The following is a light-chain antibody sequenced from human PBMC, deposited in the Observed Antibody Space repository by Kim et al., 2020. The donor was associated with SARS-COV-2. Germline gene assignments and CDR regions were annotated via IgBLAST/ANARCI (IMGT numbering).Light chain of an antibody. CDR2: GAS. V-gene: IGKV3-15*01. J-gene: IGKJ2*01. CDR3: HQYNNWPPDFT. Sequence: EIVMTQSPATLSVSPGERATLSCRASQSISVNLAWYQLKPGQAPRLLIYGASTRATGVPARFSASGSGTEFTLTIGSLQSEDFAVYYCHQYNNWPPDFTFGQGTKLEI. CDR1: QSISVN.